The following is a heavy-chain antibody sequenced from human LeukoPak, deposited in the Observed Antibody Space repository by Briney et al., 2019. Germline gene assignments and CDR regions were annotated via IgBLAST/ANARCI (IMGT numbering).Heavy chain of an antibody. V-gene: IGHV4-59*01. Sequence: SETLSLTCTVSGGSISSYYWSWIRQPPGKGLEWIGYIYYSGSTNYNPSLKSRVTLSVDTSKNQFSLKLSSVTAADTAVYYCASDMGGYDPNNWFDPWGQGTLVTVSS. J-gene: IGHJ5*02. CDR1: GGSISSYY. CDR2: IYYSGST. D-gene: IGHD5-12*01. CDR3: ASDMGGYDPNNWFDP.